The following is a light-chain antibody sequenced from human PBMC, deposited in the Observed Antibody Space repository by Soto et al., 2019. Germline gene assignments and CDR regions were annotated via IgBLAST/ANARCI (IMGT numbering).Light chain of an antibody. J-gene: IGKJ1*01. V-gene: IGKV1-39*01. CDR1: QSISTY. CDR3: QQSYTYPWT. CDR2: AAS. Sequence: DIQMTQSPSSLSASVGDRVTITCRASQSISTYLNWYQLKPGRAPKLLIYAASSLQSGVPSGFSGSGSGTDFTLTIRGLQPEDFATYYCQQSYTYPWTFGQGTKVDIK.